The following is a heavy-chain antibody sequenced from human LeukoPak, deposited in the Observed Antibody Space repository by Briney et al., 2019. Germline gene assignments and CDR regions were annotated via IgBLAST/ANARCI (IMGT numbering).Heavy chain of an antibody. J-gene: IGHJ5*01. D-gene: IGHD6-6*01. CDR1: GFTFSDSY. Sequence: GGSLGLSCAASGFTFSDSYMTWVRQAPGKGVEWVAYISGSGHDINYSDSVKGRFTISRDNAKNSLYLQMSSLRVEDTAVYYRTRDPRHFDSCGQGTLVTVSS. V-gene: IGHV3-11*04. CDR2: ISGSGHDI. CDR3: TRDPRHFDS.